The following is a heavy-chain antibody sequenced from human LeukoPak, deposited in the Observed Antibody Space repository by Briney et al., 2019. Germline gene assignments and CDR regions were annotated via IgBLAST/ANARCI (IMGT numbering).Heavy chain of an antibody. J-gene: IGHJ6*02. V-gene: IGHV3-21*01. Sequence: GGSLRLSCAASGFSFSTYTMAWVRQAPGKGLEWVSSISGSGSYISYADSLKGRFTISRDNAKKSLYLQMNSLRAEDTAVYYCARDAPLSYGMDVWGQGTAVTVSS. CDR2: ISGSGSYI. CDR3: ARDAPLSYGMDV. CDR1: GFSFSTYT.